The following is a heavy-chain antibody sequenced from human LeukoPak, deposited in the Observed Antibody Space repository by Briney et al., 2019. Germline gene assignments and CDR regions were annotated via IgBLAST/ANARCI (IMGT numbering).Heavy chain of an antibody. CDR2: ISGSGGST. Sequence: GGSLRLSCAASGFTFSSYAMSWVRQVPGKGLEWVSAISGSGGSTYYADSVKGRFTISRDNSKNTLYLQMNSLRAEDTAVYYCAIASRSNYYYYYGMDVWGQGTTVTVSS. V-gene: IGHV3-23*01. J-gene: IGHJ6*02. CDR3: AIASRSNYYYYYGMDV. CDR1: GFTFSSYA. D-gene: IGHD3-16*01.